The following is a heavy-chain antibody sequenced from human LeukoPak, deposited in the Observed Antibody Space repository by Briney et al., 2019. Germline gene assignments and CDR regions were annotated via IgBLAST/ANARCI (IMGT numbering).Heavy chain of an antibody. CDR1: GGSISSGGYY. V-gene: IGHV4-31*03. Sequence: SETLSLTCTVSGGSISSGGYYWSWIRQHPGKGLEWIGYIYYSGSTYYNPSLKSRVTISVDTSKNQFSLKLSSVTAADTAVYYCARGDIAVAGTITIPIYWGQGTLVTVSS. J-gene: IGHJ4*02. CDR3: ARGDIAVAGTITIPIY. D-gene: IGHD6-19*01. CDR2: IYYSGST.